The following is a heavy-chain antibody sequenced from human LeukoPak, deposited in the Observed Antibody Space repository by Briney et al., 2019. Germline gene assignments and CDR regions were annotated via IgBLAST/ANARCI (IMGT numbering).Heavy chain of an antibody. Sequence: GASVKVSCKASGYTFTSYDVNWVRQAPGQGLEWMGWMNPNSGNTGYAQKFQGRVTITADKSTSTAYMELSSLRSEDTAVYYCARGGGYCSSTSCYSFDYWGQGTLVTVSS. CDR1: GYTFTSYD. V-gene: IGHV1-8*01. CDR2: MNPNSGNT. J-gene: IGHJ4*02. D-gene: IGHD2-2*01. CDR3: ARGGGYCSSTSCYSFDY.